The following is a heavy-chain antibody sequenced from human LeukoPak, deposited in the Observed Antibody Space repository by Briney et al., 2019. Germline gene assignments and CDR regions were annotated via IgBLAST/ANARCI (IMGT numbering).Heavy chain of an antibody. CDR1: GCTFTSYG. Sequence: ASVKVSCKASGCTFTSYGISWVRQAPGQGLEWMGWISAYNGNTNYAQKLQGRVTMTTDTSTSTAYMELRSLRSDDTAVYYCARDRAAAGTEDWFDPWGQGTLVTVSS. CDR3: ARDRAAAGTEDWFDP. V-gene: IGHV1-18*01. J-gene: IGHJ5*02. CDR2: ISAYNGNT. D-gene: IGHD6-13*01.